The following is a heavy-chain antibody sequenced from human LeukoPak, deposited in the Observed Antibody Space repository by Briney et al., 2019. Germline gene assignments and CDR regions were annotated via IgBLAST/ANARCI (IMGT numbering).Heavy chain of an antibody. CDR2: TRNKANSYTT. V-gene: IGHV3-72*01. CDR3: ATTSAYCGGDCYWRGYYFDY. CDR1: GFTFSDHY. Sequence: GGTLRLSCAASGFTFSDHYMDWVRQAPGKGLEWVGRTRNKANSYTTEYAASVKGRFTISRDDSKNSLYLQMNSLKTEDPAVYYCATTSAYCGGDCYWRGYYFDYWGQGTLVTVSS. D-gene: IGHD2-21*02. J-gene: IGHJ4*02.